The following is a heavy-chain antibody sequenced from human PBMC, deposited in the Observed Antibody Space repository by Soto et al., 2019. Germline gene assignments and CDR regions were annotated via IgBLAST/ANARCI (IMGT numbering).Heavy chain of an antibody. V-gene: IGHV4-30-2*01. J-gene: IGHJ5*02. CDR2: IYHSGST. D-gene: IGHD2-15*01. Sequence: QLQLQESGSGLVKPSQTLSLTCAVSGGSISSGGYSWSWIRQPPEKGLEWIGDIYHSGSTYYNPSLKSRVTISVDRSKKQFSLKLSAVTAADTAVYYCARASGYCSGGSCRVGWFDPWGQGTLVTVSS. CDR3: ARASGYCSGGSCRVGWFDP. CDR1: GGSISSGGYS.